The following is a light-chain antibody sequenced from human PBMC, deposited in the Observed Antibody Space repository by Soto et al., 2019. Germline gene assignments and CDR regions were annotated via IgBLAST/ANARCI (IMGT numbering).Light chain of an antibody. V-gene: IGLV1-44*01. Sequence: QAVVTQQPSASGTPGQRVTIYCSGSSSNIGLNDVHWYRQLSGTAPQILIYDTNQQATGVPDRFSGSRSGTSASLAIHGLQSEDEADYHCAAWDDSLXGPXFGGGTKLTVL. CDR1: SSNIGLND. CDR3: AAWDDSLXGPX. J-gene: IGLJ2*01. CDR2: DTN.